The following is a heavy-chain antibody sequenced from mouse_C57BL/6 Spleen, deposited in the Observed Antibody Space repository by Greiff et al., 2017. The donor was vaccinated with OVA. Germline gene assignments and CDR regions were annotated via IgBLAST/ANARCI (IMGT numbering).Heavy chain of an antibody. V-gene: IGHV5-6*01. CDR3: ARQYGSSFYWYFDV. D-gene: IGHD1-1*01. J-gene: IGHJ1*03. CDR2: ISSGGSYT. Sequence: EVKVVESGGDLVKPGGSLKLSCAASGFTFSSYGMSWVRQTPDKRLEWVATISSGGSYTYYPDSVKGRFTISRDNAKNTLYLQMSSLKSEDTAMYYCARQYGSSFYWYFDVWGTGTTVTVSS. CDR1: GFTFSSYG.